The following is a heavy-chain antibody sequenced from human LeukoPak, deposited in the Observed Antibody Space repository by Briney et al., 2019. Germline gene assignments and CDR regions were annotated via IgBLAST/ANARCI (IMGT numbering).Heavy chain of an antibody. J-gene: IGHJ3*02. CDR1: GGSISSYY. CDR2: IYYSGST. Sequence: PSETLSLTCTVSGGSISSYYWSWIRQPPGKGLEWIGYIYYSGSTNYNPSPKSRVTISVDTSKNQFSLKLSSVTAADTAVYYCARSGEQQLVDAFDIWGQGTMVTVSS. CDR3: ARSGEQQLVDAFDI. D-gene: IGHD6-13*01. V-gene: IGHV4-59*08.